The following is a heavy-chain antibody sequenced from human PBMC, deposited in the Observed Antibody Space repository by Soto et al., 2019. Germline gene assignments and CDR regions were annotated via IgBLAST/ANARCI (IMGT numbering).Heavy chain of an antibody. J-gene: IGHJ5*02. CDR3: ARGRGRYSSGWSWFDP. CDR2: IFQSGST. Sequence: NPSETLSLTCGVSGGTIRSPDWWTWVRQPPGKGLEWIGEIFQSGSTNYTPSLESRVTISVDKSKNQFSLTLTSVTAADTAVYFCARGRGRYSSGWSWFDPWGQGSLVTVSS. V-gene: IGHV4-4*02. D-gene: IGHD6-19*01. CDR1: GGTIRSPDW.